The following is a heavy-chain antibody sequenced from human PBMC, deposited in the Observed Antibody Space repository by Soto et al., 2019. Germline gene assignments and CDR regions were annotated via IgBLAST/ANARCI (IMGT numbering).Heavy chain of an antibody. CDR2: IIPIFVTA. V-gene: IGHV1-69*06. J-gene: IGHJ5*02. CDR3: ARDGPRLEHCSSNSCYSCFAP. Sequence: SVKVSCKASGGTFSSYAISWVRQAPGQGLEWMGGIIPIFVTANYAQKFQGRVTITADKSTSTAYMELSSLRSEDTAVYYCARDGPRLEHCSSNSCYSCFAPCRKLTLVTVSS. D-gene: IGHD2-2*02. CDR1: GGTFSSYA.